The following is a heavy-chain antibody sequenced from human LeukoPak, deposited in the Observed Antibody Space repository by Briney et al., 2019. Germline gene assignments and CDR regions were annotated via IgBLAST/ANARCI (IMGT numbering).Heavy chain of an antibody. CDR1: GYTFTSYD. CDR2: MNPNSGNT. CDR3: ARMATRYSAFDI. J-gene: IGHJ3*02. Sequence: ASVKVSCKASGYTFTSYDINWVRQATGQGLEWMGWMNPNSGNTGYAQKFQGRVTMTRNTSISTAYMELSSLRSEDTAVYYCARMATRYSAFDIWGQGTMVTVSS. V-gene: IGHV1-8*01. D-gene: IGHD5-24*01.